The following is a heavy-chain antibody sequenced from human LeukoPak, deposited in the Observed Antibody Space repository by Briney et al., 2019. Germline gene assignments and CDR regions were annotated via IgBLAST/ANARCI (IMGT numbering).Heavy chain of an antibody. CDR3: AKALTTLTYEGY. Sequence: GGSLRLSCAASGFTFSSFAMSWVRQAPGKGLEWISVISASGGSTYYADSVKGRFTISRDNSKNTLHLQMNSLRAEDTAVYYCAKALTTLTYEGYWGQGTLVTVSS. D-gene: IGHD1-1*01. J-gene: IGHJ4*02. V-gene: IGHV3-23*01. CDR2: ISASGGST. CDR1: GFTFSSFA.